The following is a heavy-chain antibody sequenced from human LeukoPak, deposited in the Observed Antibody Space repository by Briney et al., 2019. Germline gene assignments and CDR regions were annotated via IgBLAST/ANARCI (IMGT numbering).Heavy chain of an antibody. J-gene: IGHJ6*02. D-gene: IGHD3-10*01. CDR2: ISSSSSYI. Sequence: GGSLRLSCAASGFTFSSYSMNWVRQAPGKGLEWVSSISSSSSYIYYADSVKGRFTISRDNAKNSLYLQMNSQRAEDTAVYYCARDASDPIWFGELNVWGQGTTVTVSS. CDR1: GFTFSSYS. V-gene: IGHV3-21*01. CDR3: ARDASDPIWFGELNV.